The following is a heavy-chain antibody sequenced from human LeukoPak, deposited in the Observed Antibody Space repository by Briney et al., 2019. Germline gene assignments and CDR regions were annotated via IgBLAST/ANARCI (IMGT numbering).Heavy chain of an antibody. D-gene: IGHD2-2*01. J-gene: IGHJ4*02. Sequence: SETLSLTCVVSGGSISSRYWSWIRQPPGKGLEWIGYIYHTGSTIYNPSLKSRVTISVDTSKNQFSLKLSSVTAADTAVYYCASGPVVVPAAQPRKFDYWGQGTLVTVSS. CDR3: ASGPVVVPAAQPRKFDY. CDR1: GGSISSRY. V-gene: IGHV4-59*11. CDR2: IYHTGST.